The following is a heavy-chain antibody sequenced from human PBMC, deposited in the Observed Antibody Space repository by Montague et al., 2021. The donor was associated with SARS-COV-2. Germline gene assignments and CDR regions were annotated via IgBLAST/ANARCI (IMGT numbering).Heavy chain of an antibody. CDR3: ARMTVAGIPFDY. CDR2: IDWXDDK. D-gene: IGHD6-19*01. Sequence: PALVKPTQTLTLTCTFSGFSLSTSGMCVSWIRQPPGKALEWPALIDWXDDKYYSTSLKTRLTISKDTSKDQVVLTMTNMDPVDTATYYCARMTVAGIPFDYWGQGTLVTVSS. V-gene: IGHV2-70*01. J-gene: IGHJ4*02. CDR1: GFSLSTSGMC.